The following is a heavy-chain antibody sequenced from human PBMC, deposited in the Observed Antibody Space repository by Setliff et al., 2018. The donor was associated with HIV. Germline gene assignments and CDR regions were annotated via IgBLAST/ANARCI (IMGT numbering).Heavy chain of an antibody. CDR1: GYRFTGFA. Sequence: ASVKVSCKASGYRFTGFAIHWVRQAPGQRFEWMGWINAGTGNTKYSQKFQDRVTISRDIHATTAYMELSSLRSEDTAIYYCARSLREYSYGSPDYWGPGTLVTVSS. CDR3: ARSLREYSYGSPDY. J-gene: IGHJ4*02. D-gene: IGHD5-18*01. CDR2: INAGTGNT. V-gene: IGHV1-3*01.